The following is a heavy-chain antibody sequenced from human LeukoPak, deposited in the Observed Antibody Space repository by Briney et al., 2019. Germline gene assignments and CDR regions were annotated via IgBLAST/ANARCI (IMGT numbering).Heavy chain of an antibody. D-gene: IGHD3-16*01. CDR3: ARHYGP. J-gene: IGHJ5*02. V-gene: IGHV4-39*01. CDR2: IYESGSA. Sequence: WETLSLTCTVSGGSISSYYWAWIRQPPGKGLEWIGSIYESGSAYYNPSLKSRITMSVDTSENQFSLKLTSVTAADTAVYYCARHYGPWGQGTLVTVSS. CDR1: GGSISSYY.